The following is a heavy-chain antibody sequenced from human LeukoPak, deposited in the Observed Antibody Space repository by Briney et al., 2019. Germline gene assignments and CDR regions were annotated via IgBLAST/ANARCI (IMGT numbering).Heavy chain of an antibody. Sequence: GGSLRLSCAASGFTFCNYVIHWVRQAPGKGLEWLAVSYDGTNKYYADSVKGRFTISRDHSQSTVDLQMNTLRGADTAVYYCVRSPTYYNMDVWGKGTTVTVS. CDR3: VRSPTYYNMDV. J-gene: IGHJ6*03. V-gene: IGHV3-30-3*01. CDR2: SYDGTNK. CDR1: GFTFCNYV.